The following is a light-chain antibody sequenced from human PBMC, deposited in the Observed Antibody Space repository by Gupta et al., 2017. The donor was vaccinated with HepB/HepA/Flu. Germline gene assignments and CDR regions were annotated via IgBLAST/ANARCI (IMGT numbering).Light chain of an antibody. CDR2: GVS. CDR1: SSDVGGYNF. J-gene: IGLJ3*02. CDR3: SSFTSRTSWV. V-gene: IGLV2-14*03. Sequence: QSALTQPASVSGSPGPSITISCAGTSSDVGGYNFVSWYQQHPGKAPKLMIYGVSRRPASISDRFSGSKSGNTASLTIAGLQAEDEADYYCSSFTSRTSWVFGGGTKVTVL.